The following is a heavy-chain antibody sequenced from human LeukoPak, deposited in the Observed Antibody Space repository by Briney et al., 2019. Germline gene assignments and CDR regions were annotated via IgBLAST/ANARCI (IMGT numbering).Heavy chain of an antibody. Sequence: PSQTLSLTCTVSGGSSVSSGGYYWTWIRQHPEKGLEWIGYFYHRASYNPSLKGRVTISIDTSKNQFSLRLTSVTAADMALYYCVREGEYGEDYYWGQGIQVIVSA. D-gene: IGHD4-17*01. CDR1: GGSSVSSGGYY. CDR2: FYHRA. J-gene: IGHJ4*02. V-gene: IGHV4-31*03. CDR3: VREGEYGEDYY.